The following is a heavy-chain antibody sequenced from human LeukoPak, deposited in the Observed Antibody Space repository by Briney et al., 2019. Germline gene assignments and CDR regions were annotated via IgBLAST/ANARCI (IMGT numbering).Heavy chain of an antibody. Sequence: GSLRLSCAPSGFTFSNYRMRSVRESPRKGLEWVANINQEGSEKYYIDSVKGRFTISRDNAKNSLYLQMNSLRVEEAAVYYCASMKGSGTYSSFDFWGQGTRVTVSS. CDR1: GFTFSNYR. CDR3: ASMKGSGTYSSFDF. J-gene: IGHJ4*02. D-gene: IGHD3-10*01. V-gene: IGHV3-7*01. CDR2: INQEGSEK.